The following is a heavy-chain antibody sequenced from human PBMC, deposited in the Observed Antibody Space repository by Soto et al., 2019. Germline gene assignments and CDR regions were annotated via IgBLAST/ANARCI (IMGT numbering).Heavy chain of an antibody. CDR2: IGTAGDT. D-gene: IGHD3-3*01. V-gene: IGHV3-13*04. CDR1: GFTFSRYD. J-gene: IGHJ6*02. CDR3: ARMSGVENYYYGMDG. Sequence: EVQLVESGGGLVQPGGSLRLSCAASGFTFSRYDMHWVRQATGKGLEWVSAIGTAGDTYYPGSVKGRFTISRENAKDSVYLQRNSLRAGDTAVYYCARMSGVENYYYGMDGWGQGTTVTVSS.